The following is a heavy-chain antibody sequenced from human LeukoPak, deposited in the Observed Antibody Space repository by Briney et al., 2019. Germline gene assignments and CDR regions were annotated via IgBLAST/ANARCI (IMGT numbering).Heavy chain of an antibody. Sequence: SEPLSLPCTVSVGSLCIYHGSCLRQSAGEGVEWLWRIDSTGSTNYSPSLKSRVTMSVSTSKNLFSLRMRSATAADTAVYYCARQIASAGTAGFDCVGRGGLV. V-gene: IGHV4-4*07. CDR3: ARQIASAGTAGFDC. J-gene: IGHJ4*02. CDR1: VGSLCIYH. D-gene: IGHD6-13*01. CDR2: IDSTGST.